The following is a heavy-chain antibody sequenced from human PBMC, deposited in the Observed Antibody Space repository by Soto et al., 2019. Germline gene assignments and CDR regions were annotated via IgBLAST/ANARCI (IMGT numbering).Heavy chain of an antibody. Sequence: PSERLCITCALSGYSISSGYYWVWLRQPPVKGLEWTGSIYHGGSTYYNPPLNSRVTLSIDMTNNHVSLILNSVTAADTAVYYCARVGPWVPYHYDSSPYTFQNWFDPWGQGTMVTVSS. CDR2: IYHGGST. J-gene: IGHJ5*02. CDR1: GYSISSGYY. V-gene: IGHV4-38-2*01. D-gene: IGHD3-22*01. CDR3: ARVGPWVPYHYDSSPYTFQNWFDP.